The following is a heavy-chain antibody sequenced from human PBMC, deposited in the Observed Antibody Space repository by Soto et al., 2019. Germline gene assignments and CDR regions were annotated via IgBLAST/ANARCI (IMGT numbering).Heavy chain of an antibody. CDR1: AFTVYY. D-gene: IGHD6-13*01. V-gene: IGHV1-2*02. CDR3: ALERQLSSPSDGFDI. Sequence: QVQLIQSGAEVKKPGASMKVSCKASAFTVYYLHWVRQAPGQGLEWMGRINPNTGVTDYAQRFQGRVTMTSDTSITTAFMDLSNVDFADTAVYYCALERQLSSPSDGFDIWGQGTMVTVSS. CDR2: INPNTGVT. J-gene: IGHJ3*02.